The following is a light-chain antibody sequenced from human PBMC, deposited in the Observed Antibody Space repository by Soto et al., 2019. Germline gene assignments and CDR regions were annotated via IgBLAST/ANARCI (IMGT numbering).Light chain of an antibody. CDR3: QQTLSVPRT. V-gene: IGKV1-39*01. CDR1: QNIRTY. CDR2: AAS. Sequence: DIQMTQSPRFLSASVGDRVTITCRASQNIRTYLTWYQQKPGKGPTVLIYAASTLQRGVPSRFSGSTTGTDFTLTITGLQPEDSATYYCQQTLSVPRTFGLGTKVDIE. J-gene: IGKJ1*01.